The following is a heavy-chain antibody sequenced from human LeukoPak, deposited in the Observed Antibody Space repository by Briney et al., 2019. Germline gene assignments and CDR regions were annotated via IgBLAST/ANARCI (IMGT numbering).Heavy chain of an antibody. CDR1: GGSFSGYY. CDR3: ASDPYYYDSSGIL. V-gene: IGHV4-34*01. J-gene: IGHJ4*02. D-gene: IGHD3-22*01. Sequence: SETLSLTCAAYGGSFSGYYWSWIRQPPGKGLEWIGEINHSGSTNYNPSLKSRVTISVDTSRNQFSLKLSSVTAADTAVYYCASDPYYYDSSGILWGQGTLVTVSS. CDR2: INHSGST.